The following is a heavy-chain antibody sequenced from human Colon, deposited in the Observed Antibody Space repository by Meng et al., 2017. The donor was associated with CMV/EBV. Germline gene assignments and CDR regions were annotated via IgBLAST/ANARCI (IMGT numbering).Heavy chain of an antibody. D-gene: IGHD6-6*01. CDR3: AKGLKQLAYDAFDI. CDR1: GFIFTSYT. Sequence: GGSLRLSCAASGFIFTSYTMNWVRQAPGKGLEWVSSISTSGRDIHYADSVKGRFTLSRDNSKNTLYLQMNSLRAEDTAVYYCAKGLKQLAYDAFDIWGQGTMVTVSS. V-gene: IGHV3-21*01. CDR2: ISTSGRDI. J-gene: IGHJ3*02.